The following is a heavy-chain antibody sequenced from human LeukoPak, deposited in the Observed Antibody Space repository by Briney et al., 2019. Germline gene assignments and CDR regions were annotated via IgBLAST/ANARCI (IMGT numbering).Heavy chain of an antibody. V-gene: IGHV3-48*01. CDR2: ISGSGSVQ. Sequence: PGGSLRLSCAASGFAFSSNAMTWVRQAPGKGLEWLSYISGSGSVQYYADSVKGRFTISRDNAKNSLYLQMNSLRGEDTAMYYCARDLDYWGQGTLVTVSS. J-gene: IGHJ4*02. CDR3: ARDLDY. CDR1: GFAFSSNA.